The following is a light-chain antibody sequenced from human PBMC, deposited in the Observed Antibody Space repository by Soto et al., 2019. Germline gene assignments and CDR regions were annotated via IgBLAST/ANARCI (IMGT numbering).Light chain of an antibody. CDR1: QSITTW. CDR2: KAS. J-gene: IGKJ2*01. V-gene: IGKV1-5*03. Sequence: DIQMTQSPSTMSASVGDRVTITCRASQSITTWLAWYQQKPGKAPRLLIYKASSLESGVPSRVSGSGSGTEFTLTISGLQPDDSATYYCQQYSIYPYTFGRGTKLEIK. CDR3: QQYSIYPYT.